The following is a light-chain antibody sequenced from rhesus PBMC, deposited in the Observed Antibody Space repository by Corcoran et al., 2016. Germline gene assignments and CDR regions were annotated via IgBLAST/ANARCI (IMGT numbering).Light chain of an antibody. J-gene: IGKJ2*01. CDR3: LHYNSEPYS. CDR1: QGISNY. CDR2: AAS. Sequence: DIQMTQSPSSLSASVGDRVTITCRASQGISNYLSWYQQKAVKPPKRLIYAASSLQSGVPSRFSGSGSGTEFTLTISSLQPEDFAAYYCLHYNSEPYSFGQGTKVEIK. V-gene: IGKV1-36*01.